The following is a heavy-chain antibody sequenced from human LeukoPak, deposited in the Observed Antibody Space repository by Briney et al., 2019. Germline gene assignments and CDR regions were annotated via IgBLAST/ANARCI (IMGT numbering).Heavy chain of an antibody. J-gene: IGHJ4*02. CDR2: IWYDGSSK. CDR1: GFTFSSYG. Sequence: GRSLRLSCAASGFTFSSYGMHWVRQAPGKGLEWVAVIWYDGSSKYYADSVKGRFTISRDNSKNTLYLQMNSLRAEDTAVYYCARVEQQLVRGDYFDYWGQGTLVTVSS. D-gene: IGHD6-13*01. V-gene: IGHV3-33*01. CDR3: ARVEQQLVRGDYFDY.